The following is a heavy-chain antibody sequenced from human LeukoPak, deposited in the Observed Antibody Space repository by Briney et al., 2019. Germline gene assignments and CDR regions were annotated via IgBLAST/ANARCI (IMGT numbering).Heavy chain of an antibody. D-gene: IGHD5-24*01. J-gene: IGHJ4*02. CDR2: VCSNAACA. Sequence: GGSLRLPCAASGFSFSSYAIHWVRQAPGKGLEYVSAVCSNAACAYYADSVRGRFSMSRDNSKNTVWLQMDNLRVEDMAIYYCVRRDGYNFDYWGRGTLVTVSS. CDR1: GFSFSSYA. CDR3: VRRDGYNFDY. V-gene: IGHV3-64*02.